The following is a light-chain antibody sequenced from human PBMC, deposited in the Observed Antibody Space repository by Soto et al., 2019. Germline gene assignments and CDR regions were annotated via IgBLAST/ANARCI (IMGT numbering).Light chain of an antibody. CDR1: QNIYSN. V-gene: IGKV3-15*01. J-gene: IGKJ5*01. Sequence: IVMTQSPATLSVSPGERATLSCRASQNIYSNVAWYQQRPGQAPRLLIYRASTRATGIPARFSGSGSGTEFTLTVSSLQSEDFAVYYCQQYNNWPPITFGQGTRLEIK. CDR3: QQYNNWPPIT. CDR2: RAS.